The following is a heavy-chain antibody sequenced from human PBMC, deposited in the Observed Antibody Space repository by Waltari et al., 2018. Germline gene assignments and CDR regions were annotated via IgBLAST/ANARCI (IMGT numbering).Heavy chain of an antibody. CDR2: MNPNSGNT. D-gene: IGHD4-17*01. CDR1: GYTFTRYA. Sequence: QVQLVQSGAEVKKPGASLTLSCQASGYTFTRYAINWFRRATGQGLEWMGWMNPNSGNTGYAQKFQGRVTITRNTSISTAYMELSSLRSEDTAVYYCARGRDDYGDYGPMDVWGKGTTVTVSS. J-gene: IGHJ6*03. V-gene: IGHV1-8*03. CDR3: ARGRDDYGDYGPMDV.